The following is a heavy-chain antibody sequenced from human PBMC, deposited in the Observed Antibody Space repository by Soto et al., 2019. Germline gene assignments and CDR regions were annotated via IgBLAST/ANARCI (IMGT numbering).Heavy chain of an antibody. CDR2: INHSGST. CDR3: AVRGVADYYYYYMDV. J-gene: IGHJ6*03. CDR1: GGSFSGYY. V-gene: IGHV4-34*09. Sequence: SETLSLTCAVYGGSFSGYYWSWIRQPPGKGLEWIGEINHSGSTNYNPSLKSRVTISVDTSKNQFSLKLSSVTAADTAVYYCAVRGVADYYYYYMDVWGKGTTVTVSS. D-gene: IGHD3-10*01.